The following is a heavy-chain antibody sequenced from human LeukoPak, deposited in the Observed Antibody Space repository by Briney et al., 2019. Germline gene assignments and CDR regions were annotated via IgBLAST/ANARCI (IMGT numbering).Heavy chain of an antibody. Sequence: GGSLRLSCAASGFTFSSYAMSWVRQAPGKGLEWVSAISGSGGSTYYADSVKGRFTISRDASKNTLSLQMNSLGVEDTGTYYCARDLAWGAFDYWGQGILVTVSS. V-gene: IGHV3-23*01. CDR3: ARDLAWGAFDY. CDR2: ISGSGGST. J-gene: IGHJ4*02. CDR1: GFTFSSYA. D-gene: IGHD7-27*01.